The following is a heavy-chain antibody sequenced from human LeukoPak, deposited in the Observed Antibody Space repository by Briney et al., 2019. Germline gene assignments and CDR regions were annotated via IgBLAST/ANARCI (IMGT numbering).Heavy chain of an antibody. Sequence: GGSLRLSCAASGFTFSSYAMRWVRQAPGKGLEWVAVISYDGSNKYYADSVKGRFTISRGNSKNTLYLQMNSLRAEDTAVYYCARERMGATWGWFDPWGQGTLVTVSS. CDR1: GFTFSSYA. CDR2: ISYDGSNK. D-gene: IGHD1-26*01. CDR3: ARERMGATWGWFDP. V-gene: IGHV3-30-3*01. J-gene: IGHJ5*02.